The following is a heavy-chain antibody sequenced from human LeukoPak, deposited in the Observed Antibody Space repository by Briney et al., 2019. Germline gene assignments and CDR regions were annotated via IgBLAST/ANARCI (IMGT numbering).Heavy chain of an antibody. D-gene: IGHD3-22*01. V-gene: IGHV4-34*01. Sequence: SEILSLTCAVYGGSFSGYYWSWIRQPPGKGLEWIGEINHSGSTNYNPSLKSRVTISVDTSKNQFSLKLSSVTAADTAVYYCARHGYLSTNWGQGTLVTVSS. J-gene: IGHJ4*02. CDR2: INHSGST. CDR3: ARHGYLSTN. CDR1: GGSFSGYY.